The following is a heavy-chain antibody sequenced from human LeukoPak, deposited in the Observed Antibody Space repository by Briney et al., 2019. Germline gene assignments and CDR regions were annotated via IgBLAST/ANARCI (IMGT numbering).Heavy chain of an antibody. CDR3: ARHALYSNYGFDY. V-gene: IGHV4-59*08. CDR1: GGSISSYY. J-gene: IGHJ4*02. Sequence: SETLSLTCTVSGGSISSYYWSWIRRPPGKGLEWIGYIYYSGSTNYNPSLKSRVTISVDTSKNQFSLKLSSVTAADTAVYYCARHALYSNYGFDYWGQGTLVTVSS. D-gene: IGHD4-11*01. CDR2: IYYSGST.